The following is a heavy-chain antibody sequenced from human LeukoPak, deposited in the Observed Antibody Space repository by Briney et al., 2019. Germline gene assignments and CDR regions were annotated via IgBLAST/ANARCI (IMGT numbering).Heavy chain of an antibody. CDR3: ARHLLGYDSSGAKRTEFDS. Sequence: PSETLSLTCTVSGGSISTSTYYWGWIRQPPGKGLEWIGSISYYSGSTYYNPSLKSRVTISVDTSKNQFSLKLSSVTAADTALYYCARHLLGYDSSGAKRTEFDSWGQGPLVTVSS. V-gene: IGHV4-39*01. CDR1: GGSISTSTYY. CDR2: ISYYSGST. D-gene: IGHD3-22*01. J-gene: IGHJ4*02.